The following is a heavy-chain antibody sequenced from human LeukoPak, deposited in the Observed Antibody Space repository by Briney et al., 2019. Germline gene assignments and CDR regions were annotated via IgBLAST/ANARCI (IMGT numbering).Heavy chain of an antibody. CDR2: IYYSGST. Sequence: SETLSLTCTVSGGSISSGGYYWRWIRQHPGKGLEWIGYIYYSGSTYYNPSLKSRVTISVDTSKNQFSLKLSSVTAADTAVYYCARIPTRYDYYDSSGYYRDAFDIWGQGTMVTVSS. CDR1: GGSISSGGYY. D-gene: IGHD3-22*01. CDR3: ARIPTRYDYYDSSGYYRDAFDI. V-gene: IGHV4-31*03. J-gene: IGHJ3*02.